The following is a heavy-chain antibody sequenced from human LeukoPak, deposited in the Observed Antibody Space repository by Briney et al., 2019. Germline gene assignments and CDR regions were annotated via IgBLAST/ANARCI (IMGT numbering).Heavy chain of an antibody. CDR2: IGTGGDT. Sequence: GDSLRLSCVASGFTFNIYPMTWVRQSPEKGLEWVSTIGTGGDTYYADSVKGRFTISRDDSKNTLYLQMHSLEAEDTAVYYCAKSRVVDRRGYFDYWGQGTLVTVSS. D-gene: IGHD2-15*01. V-gene: IGHV3-23*01. CDR3: AKSRVVDRRGYFDY. CDR1: GFTFNIYP. J-gene: IGHJ4*02.